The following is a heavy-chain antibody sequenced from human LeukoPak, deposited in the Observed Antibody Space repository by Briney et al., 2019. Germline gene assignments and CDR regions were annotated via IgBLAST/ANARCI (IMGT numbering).Heavy chain of an antibody. CDR2: INPSGGST. D-gene: IGHD2-8*01. Sequence: GASVKVSCKASGDNYNSYNFHWVRQAPGQGLEWMGVINPSGGSTTYAQKFQGTLTMTRDTSTRLVYMELSSLTSEDTAVYYCASQWGREPYFDDWGQGTLATVSP. V-gene: IGHV1-46*02. CDR3: ASQWGREPYFDD. J-gene: IGHJ4*02. CDR1: GDNYNSYN.